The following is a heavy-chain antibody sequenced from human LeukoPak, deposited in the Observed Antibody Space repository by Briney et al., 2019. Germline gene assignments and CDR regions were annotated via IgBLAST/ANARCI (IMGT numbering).Heavy chain of an antibody. CDR1: GYTITSYG. V-gene: IGHV1-18*01. Sequence: GASVKVSCKASGYTITSYGISWVRQAPGQGLEWMGWISAYNGNTNYAQKLQGRVTMTTDTSTSTAYMELRSLRSDDTAVYYCARDTNYDSSGYYPHWGQGTLVTVSS. CDR3: ARDTNYDSSGYYPH. J-gene: IGHJ4*02. CDR2: ISAYNGNT. D-gene: IGHD3-22*01.